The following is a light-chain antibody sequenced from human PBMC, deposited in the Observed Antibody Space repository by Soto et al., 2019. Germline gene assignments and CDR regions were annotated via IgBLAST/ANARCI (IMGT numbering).Light chain of an antibody. V-gene: IGKV3-20*01. Sequence: MLTQYKAGLSLSPAQTPTLSCMASQSVSSSYLAWYQQKPGQAPRLLIYGASSRATGIPDRFSGSGSGTDFTLTISRLETEDFAVYYCQQYGSSWTFGQGTKVDIK. CDR2: GAS. CDR1: QSVSSSY. J-gene: IGKJ1*01. CDR3: QQYGSSWT.